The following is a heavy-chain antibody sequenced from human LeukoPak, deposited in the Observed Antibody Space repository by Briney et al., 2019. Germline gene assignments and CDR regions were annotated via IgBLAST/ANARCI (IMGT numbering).Heavy chain of an antibody. D-gene: IGHD3-10*01. CDR3: ARGSFGPNYYGSGRYYYYGMDV. CDR1: GGSFSGYY. CDR2: INHSGST. Sequence: SETLSLTCAVYGGSFSGYYWSWIRQPPGKGLEWIGEINHSGSTNYNPSLKSRVTISVDTSRNQFSLRLSSVTAADTAVYYCARGSFGPNYYGSGRYYYYGMDVWGQGTTVTVSS. J-gene: IGHJ6*02. V-gene: IGHV4-34*01.